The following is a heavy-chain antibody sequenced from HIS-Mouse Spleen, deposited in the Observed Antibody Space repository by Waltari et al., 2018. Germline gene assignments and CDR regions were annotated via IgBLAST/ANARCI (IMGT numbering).Heavy chain of an antibody. CDR1: GGSISSYY. CDR2: IYYSGST. D-gene: IGHD1-26*01. CDR3: ARGLVAAGIFDY. V-gene: IGHV4-59*01. Sequence: QVQLQESGPGLVKPSETLSLTCTVSGGSISSYYWSWIRQPPGKGLEWIWYIYYSGSTNYNPSHKSRITIAVDTSKNQFSLKLSSVTAADTAVYYCARGLVAAGIFDYWGQGTLVTVSS. J-gene: IGHJ4*02.